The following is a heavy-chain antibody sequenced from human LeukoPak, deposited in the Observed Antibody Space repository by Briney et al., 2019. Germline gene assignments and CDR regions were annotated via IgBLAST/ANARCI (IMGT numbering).Heavy chain of an antibody. Sequence: PGGSLRLSCAASGFTFSSYAMSWVRQAPGKGLEWVSVISGSGGSTYYADSVRGRFTISRDNSKNTLFLQMNSLRAEDTSVYYCAKLPVFLGGWYDYWGQGTLVPVSS. V-gene: IGHV3-23*01. CDR1: GFTFSSYA. D-gene: IGHD6-19*01. CDR3: AKLPVFLGGWYDY. CDR2: ISGSGGST. J-gene: IGHJ4*02.